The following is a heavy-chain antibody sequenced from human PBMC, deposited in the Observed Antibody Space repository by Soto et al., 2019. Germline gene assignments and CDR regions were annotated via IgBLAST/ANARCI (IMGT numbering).Heavy chain of an antibody. CDR1: GGSISRYY. CDR2: IYFRGST. J-gene: IGHJ4*02. D-gene: IGHD3-22*01. V-gene: IGHV4-59*01. Sequence: SETLSLTCTVSGGSISRYYWSWIRQPPGKGLEWIGYIYFRGSTNYNPSLKSRVAISADTSKNQFSLKLNSVTAADTAVYYCARMNYYDTSGYPFDYWGQGMMVTVSS. CDR3: ARMNYYDTSGYPFDY.